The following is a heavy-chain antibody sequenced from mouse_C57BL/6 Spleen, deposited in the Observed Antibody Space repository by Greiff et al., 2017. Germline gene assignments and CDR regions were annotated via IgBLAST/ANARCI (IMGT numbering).Heavy chain of an antibody. J-gene: IGHJ3*01. Sequence: VQLQQSGAELVKPGAPVKFSCKASGYAFSSSWLTWVKQRPGKGFEWFGQIYPGVGDANSNGKFKGKATLTADKSSSTAYMQLSSRTSEDSAVYFCARSEASWFAYWGQGTLVTVSA. CDR2: IYPGVGDA. CDR1: GYAFSSSW. CDR3: ARSEASWFAY. V-gene: IGHV1-80*01.